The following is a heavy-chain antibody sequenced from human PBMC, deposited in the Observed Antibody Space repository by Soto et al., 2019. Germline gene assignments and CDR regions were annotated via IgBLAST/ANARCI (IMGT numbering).Heavy chain of an antibody. V-gene: IGHV3-33*01. Sequence: QVQLVESGGGVVQPGRSLRLSCAASGFTFSSYGMHWVRQAPGKGLEWVAVIWYDGSNKYYADSVKGRFTISRDNSKNTLYLQMNSLRAADTAVYYCATVMIVDDAFDIWGQGTMVTVSS. CDR2: IWYDGSNK. CDR3: ATVMIVDDAFDI. CDR1: GFTFSSYG. D-gene: IGHD3-22*01. J-gene: IGHJ3*02.